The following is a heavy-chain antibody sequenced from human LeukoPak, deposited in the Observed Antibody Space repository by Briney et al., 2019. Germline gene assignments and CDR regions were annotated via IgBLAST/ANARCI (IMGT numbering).Heavy chain of an antibody. CDR2: IYTSGST. CDR1: GGSISSYY. J-gene: IGHJ4*02. Sequence: PSETLSLTCTVSGGSISSYYWSWIRQPAGKGLEWIGRIYTSGSTNYNPSLKSRVTMSVDTSKNQFSLKLSSVTAADTAVYYCASGYYASSGYFVDYWGQGTLVTVSS. D-gene: IGHD3-22*01. CDR3: ASGYYASSGYFVDY. V-gene: IGHV4-4*07.